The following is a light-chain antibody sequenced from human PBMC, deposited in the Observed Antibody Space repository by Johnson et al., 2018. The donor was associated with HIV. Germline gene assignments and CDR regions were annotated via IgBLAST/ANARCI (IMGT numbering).Light chain of an antibody. Sequence: QSILTQPPSVSAAPGQKVTISCSGSSSDIGKNYVSWYQQLPVTAPKLLIYDNNKRPSGIPDRFSGSKSGTSATLGITGLQTGDEADYYCGTWDSSLSAYVFGTGTKVTVL. V-gene: IGLV1-51*01. CDR3: GTWDSSLSAYV. CDR1: SSDIGKNY. CDR2: DNN. J-gene: IGLJ1*01.